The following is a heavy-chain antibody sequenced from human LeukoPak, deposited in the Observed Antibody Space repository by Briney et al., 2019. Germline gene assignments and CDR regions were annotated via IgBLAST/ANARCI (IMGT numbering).Heavy chain of an antibody. J-gene: IGHJ4*02. CDR2: ISGSSSYI. CDR1: GFTFSSYS. V-gene: IGHV3-21*01. CDR3: ARCIAVAGTNYDY. D-gene: IGHD6-19*01. Sequence: GGSLRLSCAASGFTFSSYSMHWVRQAPGKGLEWVSSISGSSSYIYYADSVKGRFTISRDNAKNSLYLQMSSLRAEDTAMYYCARCIAVAGTNYDYWGQGTLVTVSS.